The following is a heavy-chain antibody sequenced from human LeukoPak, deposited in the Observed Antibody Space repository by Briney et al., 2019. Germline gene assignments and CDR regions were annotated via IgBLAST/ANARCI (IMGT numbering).Heavy chain of an antibody. CDR3: ARGPTLRYYYDSSGYYRAFDY. CDR2: INHSGST. D-gene: IGHD3-22*01. J-gene: IGHJ4*02. Sequence: SETLSLTCAVYGGSFSGYYWSWIRQPPGKGLEWIGEINHSGSTNYNPSLKSRVTISVDTSKNQFSLKLSSVTAADTAVYYCARGPTLRYYYDSSGYYRAFDYWGQGTLVTVSS. CDR1: GGSFSGYY. V-gene: IGHV4-34*01.